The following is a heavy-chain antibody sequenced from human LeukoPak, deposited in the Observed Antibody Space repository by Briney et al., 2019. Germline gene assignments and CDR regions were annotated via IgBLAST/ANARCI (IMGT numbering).Heavy chain of an antibody. V-gene: IGHV3-9*01. J-gene: IGHJ3*02. CDR3: ARYYGSGTYVFDI. Sequence: GGSLRLSCAASGFTFDDYAMHWVRQAPGKGLEWVSGISWNSGSIGYADSVKGRFTISRDNAKNTLYLQMNSLRAEDTAVYYCARYYGSGTYVFDIWGQGTMVTVSS. CDR2: ISWNSGSI. CDR1: GFTFDDYA. D-gene: IGHD3-10*01.